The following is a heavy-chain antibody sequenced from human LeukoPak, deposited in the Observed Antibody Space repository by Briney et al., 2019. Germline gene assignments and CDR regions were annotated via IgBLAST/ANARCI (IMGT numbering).Heavy chain of an antibody. CDR2: IRGSGGST. CDR3: AKAYAGYVPFDY. Sequence: GGSLRLSGAVSGFTFSSYAMSWVRQAPGKGLEWVSAIRGSGGSTYYADSVKGRFTISRDNSQNTLYLQMNSLRAEDTAVYYRAKAYAGYVPFDYWGQGTLVTVSS. J-gene: IGHJ4*02. V-gene: IGHV3-23*01. D-gene: IGHD5-12*01. CDR1: GFTFSSYA.